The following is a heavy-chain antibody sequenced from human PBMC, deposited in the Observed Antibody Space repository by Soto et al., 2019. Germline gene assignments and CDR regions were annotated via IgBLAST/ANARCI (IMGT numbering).Heavy chain of an antibody. J-gene: IGHJ6*04. CDR2: INPNSGGT. D-gene: IGHD2-21*02. CDR3: ARWAYCVGDCYMDYYGMDV. CDR1: GYTFTGYY. Sequence: ASVKVSCKASGYTFTGYYMHWVRQAPGQGLEWMGWINPNSGGTNYAQKFQGRVTMTRDTSISTAYMELSRLRPDDTAVYYCARWAYCVGDCYMDYYGMDVWGKGTTVTVSS. V-gene: IGHV1-2*02.